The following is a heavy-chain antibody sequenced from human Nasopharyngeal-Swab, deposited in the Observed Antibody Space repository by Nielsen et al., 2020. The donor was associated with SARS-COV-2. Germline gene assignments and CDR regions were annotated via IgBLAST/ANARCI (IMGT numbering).Heavy chain of an antibody. J-gene: IGHJ6*02. CDR1: AGFISSSSSYC. Sequence: SETLSLTCTVSAGFISSSSSYCWVWIRQPPGKGLEWIGTIYYGGITYYNPSLKSRVTTYIDTSSNHFSLKLSFVTAADTAVYYCTRDVNGYDDILTGFYRDYYYYMDVWGQGTPVTVSS. D-gene: IGHD3-9*01. CDR3: TRDVNGYDDILTGFYRDYYYYMDV. V-gene: IGHV4-39*02. CDR2: IYYGGIT.